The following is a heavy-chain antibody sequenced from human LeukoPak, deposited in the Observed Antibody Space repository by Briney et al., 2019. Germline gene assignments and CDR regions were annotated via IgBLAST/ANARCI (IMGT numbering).Heavy chain of an antibody. D-gene: IGHD6-13*01. CDR1: GYTFTSYD. CDR3: AKGTSSSSAPPFDY. V-gene: IGHV1-8*01. J-gene: IGHJ4*02. CDR2: MNPNSGNT. Sequence: GASVKVSCKASGYTFTSYDINWVRQATGQGLEWMGWMNPNSGNTGYAQKFQGRVTMTRNTSISTAYMELSSLRSEDTAVYYCAKGTSSSSAPPFDYWGQGILVIVSS.